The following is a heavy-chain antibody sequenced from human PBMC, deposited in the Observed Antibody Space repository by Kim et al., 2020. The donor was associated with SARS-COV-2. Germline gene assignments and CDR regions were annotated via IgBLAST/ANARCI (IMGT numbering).Heavy chain of an antibody. CDR2: INPNSGGT. J-gene: IGHJ6*02. V-gene: IGHV1-2*04. D-gene: IGHD6-13*01. Sequence: ASVKVSCKASGYTFTGYYMHWVRQAPGQGLEWMGWINPNSGGTNYAQKFQGWVTMTRDTSISTAYMELSRLRSDDTAVYYCARERLLVATVIAAAGNYYYCGMDVWGQGTTVTVSS. CDR1: GYTFTGYY. CDR3: ARERLLVATVIAAAGNYYYCGMDV.